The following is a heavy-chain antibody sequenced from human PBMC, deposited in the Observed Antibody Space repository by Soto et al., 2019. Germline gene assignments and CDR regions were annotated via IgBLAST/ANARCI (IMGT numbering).Heavy chain of an antibody. J-gene: IGHJ4*02. V-gene: IGHV1-24*01. CDR3: ATGRGIVGAPTFDY. Sequence: AGVKVSCKVSGYSLTQLSMHWVRQAPGKGLEWMGGFDPEDGETIYAQKFQGRVTMTEDTSTDTAYMELSSLRSEDTAVYYCATGRGIVGAPTFDYWGQGTLVTVSS. CDR2: FDPEDGET. CDR1: GYSLTQLS. D-gene: IGHD1-26*01.